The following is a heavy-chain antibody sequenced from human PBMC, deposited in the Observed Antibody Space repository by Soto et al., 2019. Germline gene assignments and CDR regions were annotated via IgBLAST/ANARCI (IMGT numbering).Heavy chain of an antibody. CDR1: GGTFSTYG. J-gene: IGHJ4*02. CDR3: ARDLSEYSYGPKGH. Sequence: QVQLEQSGAEVKKPGSSVKVSCKTSGGTFSTYGVVWVRQAPGQGLEWMGGVIPIFRTPTYAQKFQGRVTITAHESTRTVNMKLTSLRSDHTAMYYCARDLSEYSYGPKGHRGQGTLVTVS. V-gene: IGHV1-69*01. D-gene: IGHD5-18*01. CDR2: VIPIFRTP.